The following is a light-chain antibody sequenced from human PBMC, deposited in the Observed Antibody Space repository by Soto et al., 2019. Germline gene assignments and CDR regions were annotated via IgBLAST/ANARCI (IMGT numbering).Light chain of an antibody. CDR2: GAS. CDR1: QSVSSN. V-gene: IGKV3-15*01. Sequence: EIVMTQSPAILSVSPGERATLSCRASQSVSSNLAWFQQKPGQTPRLLFNGASTRATGIPARFTGSGSGTEFILTISRLEAEDFAVHYCHQYAMSPQTFGGGTKVDIK. J-gene: IGKJ4*01. CDR3: HQYAMSPQT.